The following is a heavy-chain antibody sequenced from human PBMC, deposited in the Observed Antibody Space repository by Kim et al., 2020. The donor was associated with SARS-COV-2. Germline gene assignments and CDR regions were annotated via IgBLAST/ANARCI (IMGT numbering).Heavy chain of an antibody. V-gene: IGHV3-7*01. Sequence: GVSLRLSCAASGFTFSSYWMSWVRQAPGKGLEWVANIKQDGSEKYYVDSVKGRFTISRDNAKNSLYLQMNSLRAEDTAVYYCARGPGGGSPGYWGQGTLVTVSS. J-gene: IGHJ4*02. D-gene: IGHD1-26*01. CDR1: GFTFSSYW. CDR3: ARGPGGGSPGY. CDR2: IKQDGSEK.